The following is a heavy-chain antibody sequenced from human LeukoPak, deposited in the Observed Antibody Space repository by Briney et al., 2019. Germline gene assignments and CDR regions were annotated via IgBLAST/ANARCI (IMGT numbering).Heavy chain of an antibody. D-gene: IGHD6-13*01. J-gene: IGHJ4*02. CDR3: ASGVAAAHYLNPIFDY. Sequence: PGGSLRLSCAASGFTFSGYWMSWVRQAPGKGLEWVANIKQDGSEKYYVDSVKGRFTISRDNAKNSLYLQMNSLRAEDTAVYYCASGVAAAHYLNPIFDYWGQGTLVTVSS. CDR1: GFTFSGYW. V-gene: IGHV3-7*01. CDR2: IKQDGSEK.